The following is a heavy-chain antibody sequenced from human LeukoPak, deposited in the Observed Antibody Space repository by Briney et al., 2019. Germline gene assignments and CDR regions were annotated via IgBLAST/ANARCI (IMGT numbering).Heavy chain of an antibody. J-gene: IGHJ3*02. Sequence: ASMKVSCKASGYTFTKYGISWVRQAPGQGLEWMGWISGYNGNTNYAQKFQGRVTMTTDTSTSTAYMELRSLRADDTAVYYCARDPIPGQYDFWSVHIGGDAFDIWGQGTMVTVSS. CDR1: GYTFTKYG. CDR2: ISGYNGNT. V-gene: IGHV1-18*01. CDR3: ARDPIPGQYDFWSVHIGGDAFDI. D-gene: IGHD3-3*01.